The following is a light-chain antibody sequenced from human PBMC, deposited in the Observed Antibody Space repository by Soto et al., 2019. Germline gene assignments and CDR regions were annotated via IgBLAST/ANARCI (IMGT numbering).Light chain of an antibody. V-gene: IGLV2-14*01. CDR2: EVS. Sequence: QSVLTQPASVSGSPGQSITISCTGTSSDVGGYNHVSWYQHHPGKAPKLIIFEVSNRPSGVSNRFSGSKSGNTASLTTSGLQAEDEGDYYCLSHTSSNTRVFGTGTKLTVL. CDR1: SSDVGGYNH. CDR3: LSHTSSNTRV. J-gene: IGLJ1*01.